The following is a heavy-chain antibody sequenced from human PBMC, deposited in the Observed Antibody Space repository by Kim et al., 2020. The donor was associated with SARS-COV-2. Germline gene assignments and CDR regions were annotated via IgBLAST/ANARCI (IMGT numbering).Heavy chain of an antibody. Sequence: GGSLRLSCAASGFTFSSAWMNWVRQAPGKGLEWVGRIKSKTDGGTTDYTAPVKGRFTISRDDSKNTVYLQMNSLKIEDTGVYYCSTGVDYAGRDYWGQGTLVTVSS. CDR1: GFTFSSAW. CDR3: STGVDYAGRDY. V-gene: IGHV3-15*05. CDR2: IKSKTDGGTT. D-gene: IGHD4-17*01. J-gene: IGHJ4*02.